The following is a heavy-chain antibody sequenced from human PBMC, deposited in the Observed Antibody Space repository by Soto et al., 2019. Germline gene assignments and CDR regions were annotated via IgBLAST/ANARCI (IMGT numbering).Heavy chain of an antibody. V-gene: IGHV1-69*08. CDR2: IIPILGIA. D-gene: IGHD6-25*01. CDR3: AREGYSSVDY. Sequence: QVQLVQSGAEVKKPGSSVKVSCKASGGTFSSYTISWVRQAPGQGLEWMGRIIPILGIANYAQKFQGRVXIXXDKSTSTAYMELSSLRSEDTAVYYCAREGYSSVDYWGQGTLVTVSS. CDR1: GGTFSSYT. J-gene: IGHJ4*02.